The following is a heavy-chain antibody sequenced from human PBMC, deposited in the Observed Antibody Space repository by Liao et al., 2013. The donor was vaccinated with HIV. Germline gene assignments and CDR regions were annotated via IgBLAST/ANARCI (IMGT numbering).Heavy chain of an antibody. V-gene: IGHV4-34*12. J-gene: IGHJ4*02. CDR2: NIHGGDG. CDR1: GDSFSAYS. Sequence: QVQLQQWGAGLLKPSETLSLTCAVYGDSFSAYSWTWIRQSPGKGLEWIGENIHGGDGNYNPSLKSRVTISVDTSKNQFSLKLSSVTAADTAVYYCARDHYNYSYDSSGYYLDHWGQGTLVTVSS. D-gene: IGHD3-22*01. CDR3: ARDHYNYSYDSSGYYLDH.